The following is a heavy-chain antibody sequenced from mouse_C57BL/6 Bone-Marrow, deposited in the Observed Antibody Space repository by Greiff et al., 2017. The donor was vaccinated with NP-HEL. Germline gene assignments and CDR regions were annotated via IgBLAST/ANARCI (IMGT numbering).Heavy chain of an antibody. D-gene: IGHD2-4*01. CDR1: GYTFTDYY. J-gene: IGHJ4*01. V-gene: IGHV1-26*01. CDR2: INPNNGGT. CDR3: ARATYYDYDGAMDY. Sequence: EVQLQQSGPELVKPGASVKISCKASGYTFTDYYVNWVKQSHGKSLEWIGDINPNNGGTSYNQKFKGKATLTVDKSSSTAYMELRSLTSDDSAVYYCARATYYDYDGAMDYWGQGTSVTVSS.